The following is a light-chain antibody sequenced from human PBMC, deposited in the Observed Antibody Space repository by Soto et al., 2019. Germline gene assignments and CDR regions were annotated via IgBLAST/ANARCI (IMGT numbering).Light chain of an antibody. CDR3: QQYNNWPQT. J-gene: IGKJ4*01. CDR2: GAS. CDR1: QSVSSN. V-gene: IGKV3D-15*01. Sequence: EIVMTQSPATLSVSPGERATLSCRASQSVSSNLAWYQQKPGQAPRLLIYGASTRATGIPARFSGSGSGTEFTLTISSLQSEDFAVYYCQQYNNWPQTCGGGTKGDIK.